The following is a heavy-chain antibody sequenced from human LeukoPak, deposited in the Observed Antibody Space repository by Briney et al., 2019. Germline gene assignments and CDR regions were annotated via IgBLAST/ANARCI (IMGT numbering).Heavy chain of an antibody. D-gene: IGHD3-22*01. CDR1: GFTFSSYS. CDR2: ISSSRSYI. J-gene: IGHJ4*02. Sequence: GGSLRLSCAASGFTFSSYSMNWVRQAPGKGLEWVSSISSSRSYIYYADSVKGRFTISRDNAKNSLYLQMNSQRAEDTAVYYCARDRSPYDSSGYFDYWGQGTLVTVSS. CDR3: ARDRSPYDSSGYFDY. V-gene: IGHV3-21*01.